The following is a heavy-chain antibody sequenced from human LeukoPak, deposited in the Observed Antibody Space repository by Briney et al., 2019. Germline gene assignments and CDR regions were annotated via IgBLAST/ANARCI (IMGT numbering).Heavy chain of an antibody. D-gene: IGHD3-22*01. CDR3: ARGDRGYYDSSGYYYAGYYYYMDV. J-gene: IGHJ6*03. CDR1: GFTFSSYG. Sequence: GGSLRLSCAASGFTFSSYGMSWVRQAPGKGLEWVSAISGSGGSTYYADSVKGRFTISRDNAKNSLYLQMNSLRAEDTALYYCARGDRGYYDSSGYYYAGYYYYMDVWGKGTTVTVSS. CDR2: ISGSGGST. V-gene: IGHV3-23*01.